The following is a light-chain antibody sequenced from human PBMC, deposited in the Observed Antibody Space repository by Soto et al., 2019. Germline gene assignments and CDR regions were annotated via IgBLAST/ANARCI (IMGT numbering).Light chain of an antibody. CDR3: SSDTSNSTL. CDR2: DVS. CDR1: SSDVGGYNY. Sequence: QSALTQPASVSGSPGQSITISCTGTSSDVGGYNYVSWYQQHPGKAPKLMIYDVSNRPSGVSNRFSGSKYGNTASLTISGLQAEDEADYYCSSDTSNSTLFGGGTKLTAL. J-gene: IGLJ2*01. V-gene: IGLV2-14*01.